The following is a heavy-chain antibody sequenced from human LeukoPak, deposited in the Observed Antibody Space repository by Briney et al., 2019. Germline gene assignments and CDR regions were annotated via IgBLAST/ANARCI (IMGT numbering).Heavy chain of an antibody. V-gene: IGHV3-23*01. D-gene: IGHD3-22*01. CDR1: GFTFSSYA. J-gene: IGHJ4*02. CDR3: AKAPDPRSITMIVVVITTPPLIDY. Sequence: PGGSLRLSCAASGFTFSSYAMSWVRQAPGKGLEWVSAISGSGGSTYYADSVKGRFTISRDNSKNTLYLQMNSLRAEDTAVYYCAKAPDPRSITMIVVVITTPPLIDYWGQGTLVTVSS. CDR2: ISGSGGST.